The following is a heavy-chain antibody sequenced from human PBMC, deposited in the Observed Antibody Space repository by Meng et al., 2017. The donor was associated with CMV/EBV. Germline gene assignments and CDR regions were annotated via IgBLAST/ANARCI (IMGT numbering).Heavy chain of an antibody. CDR1: GFSLSNARMG. CDR2: IFSNDEK. CDR3: ARIALSYDFWSGYLNYYYYYGMDV. Sequence: SDPTLVKPTETLTLTCTVSGFSLSNARMGVSWIRQPPGKALEWLAHIFSNDEKSYSTSLKSRLTISKDTSKSQVVLTMTNMDPVDTATYYCARIALSYDFWSGYLNYYYYYGMDVWGQGTTVTVSS. D-gene: IGHD3-3*01. J-gene: IGHJ6*02. V-gene: IGHV2-26*01.